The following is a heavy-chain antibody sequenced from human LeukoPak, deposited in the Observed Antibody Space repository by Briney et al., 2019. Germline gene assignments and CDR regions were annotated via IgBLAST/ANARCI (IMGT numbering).Heavy chain of an antibody. CDR3: ARVNTYYDFWSGLSGWFDP. V-gene: IGHV3-21*01. CDR2: ISSSSSYI. CDR1: GFTFSSYS. Sequence: GGSLILSCAASGFTFSSYSMNWVRQAPGKGLEWVSSISSSSSYIYYADSVKGRFTISRDNAKNSLYLQMNSLRAEDTAVYYCARVNTYYDFWSGLSGWFDPWGQGTLVTVSS. J-gene: IGHJ5*02. D-gene: IGHD3-3*01.